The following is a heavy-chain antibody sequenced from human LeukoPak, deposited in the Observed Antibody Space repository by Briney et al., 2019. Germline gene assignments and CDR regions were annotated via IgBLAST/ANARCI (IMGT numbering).Heavy chain of an antibody. V-gene: IGHV4-59*01. J-gene: IGHJ2*01. Sequence: PSETLSLTCTVSGGSISTYYWSWIRQPPGKGLEWIGYIHYSGSTNYNPSLKSRVTISVDTSKNQFSLKLSSVTAADTAVYYCARDYRDWYFDLWGRGTLVTVSS. CDR3: ARDYRDWYFDL. D-gene: IGHD3-16*02. CDR2: IHYSGST. CDR1: GGSISTYY.